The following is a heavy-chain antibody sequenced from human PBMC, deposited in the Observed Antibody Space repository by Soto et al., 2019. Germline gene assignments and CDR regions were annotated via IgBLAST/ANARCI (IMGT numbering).Heavy chain of an antibody. CDR3: ARSKVEGDYLYYYYGMDV. CDR1: GYSFTSYW. V-gene: IGHV5-51*01. Sequence: GESLKISCKGSGYSFTSYWIGWVRQMPGKGLEWMGIIYPGDSDTRYSPSFQGQVTISADKSISTAYLQWSSLKASDTAMYYCARSKVEGDYLYYYYGMDVWGQGTTVTVSS. CDR2: IYPGDSDT. D-gene: IGHD4-17*01. J-gene: IGHJ6*02.